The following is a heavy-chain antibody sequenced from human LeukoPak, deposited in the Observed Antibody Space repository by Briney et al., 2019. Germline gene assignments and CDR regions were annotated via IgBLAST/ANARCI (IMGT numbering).Heavy chain of an antibody. CDR3: ATVRRDSCCYYGG. Sequence: SVPVSCMVCLYTLTELFMHWLRPPPGNGLDWLGDFYPEDGVTIYAQKSQRRVTMNEDTSTDTGYMELSSLRSEDTAVYYCATVRRDSCCYYGGWGQGTLVTVSS. J-gene: IGHJ4*02. D-gene: IGHD3-22*01. V-gene: IGHV1-24*01. CDR2: FYPEDGVT. CDR1: LYTLTELF.